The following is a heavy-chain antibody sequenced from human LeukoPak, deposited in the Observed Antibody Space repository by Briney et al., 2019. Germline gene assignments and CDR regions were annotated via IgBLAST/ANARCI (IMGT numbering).Heavy chain of an antibody. V-gene: IGHV1-69*02. Sequence: ASVKVSCKASGGTFSSYTISWVRQAPGQGLEWMGRIIPILGIANYAQKFQGRVTITADKSTSTAYMELSSLRSEDTAVYYCARTLFRIGAHNYYFDYWGQGTLVTVSS. CDR1: GGTFSSYT. D-gene: IGHD1-1*01. CDR2: IIPILGIA. J-gene: IGHJ4*02. CDR3: ARTLFRIGAHNYYFDY.